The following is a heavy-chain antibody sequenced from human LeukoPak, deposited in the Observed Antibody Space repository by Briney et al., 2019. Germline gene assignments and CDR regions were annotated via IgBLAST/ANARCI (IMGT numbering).Heavy chain of an antibody. CDR2: ISDSGGST. D-gene: IGHD3-10*01. J-gene: IGHJ4*02. CDR3: ARIGGKRAPDFDF. CDR1: GITLSNYG. V-gene: IGHV3-23*01. Sequence: GGSLRLSCAVSGITLSNYGMSWVRQAPGKGLEWVAGISDSGGSTNYADSVKGRFTISRDNPKNTLYLQMNSLRAEDTAVYYCARIGGKRAPDFDFWGQGTLVSVSS.